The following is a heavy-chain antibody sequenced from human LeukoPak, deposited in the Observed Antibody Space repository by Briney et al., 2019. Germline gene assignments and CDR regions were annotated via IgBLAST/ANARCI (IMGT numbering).Heavy chain of an antibody. Sequence: PSETLSLTCSVSGVSISSNNYFWGWIRQPPGKGLEWIASISYRGSTYCNSSLKSRVTISVDTSKNQFSLRLTSVTAADTAVYYCARDPNYGDYHGFDYWGQGTLVTVSS. CDR2: ISYRGST. V-gene: IGHV4-39*07. J-gene: IGHJ4*02. CDR1: GVSISSNNYF. CDR3: ARDPNYGDYHGFDY. D-gene: IGHD4-17*01.